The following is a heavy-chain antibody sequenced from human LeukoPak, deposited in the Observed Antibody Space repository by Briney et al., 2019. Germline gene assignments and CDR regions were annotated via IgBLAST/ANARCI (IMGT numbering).Heavy chain of an antibody. CDR2: IYSGGST. V-gene: IGHV3-53*01. CDR1: GFTVSSNY. J-gene: IGHJ6*02. Sequence: GGSLRLSCAASGFTVSSNYMSWVRQAPGKGLEWVSVIYSGGSTYYADSVKGRFTISRDNSKNTLYLQKNSLRAEDTAVYYCARVSSHYYYGMDVWGQGTTVTVSS. CDR3: ARVSSHYYYGMDV.